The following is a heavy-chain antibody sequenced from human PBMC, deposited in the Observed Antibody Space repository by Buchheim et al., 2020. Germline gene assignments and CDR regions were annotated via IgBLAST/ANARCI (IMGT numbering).Heavy chain of an antibody. D-gene: IGHD5-18*01. V-gene: IGHV3-48*03. J-gene: IGHJ6*02. CDR1: GFTFSSYE. CDR3: ARVLDSYGPIYGMDV. Sequence: EVQLVESGGGLVQPGGSLRLSCAASGFTFSSYEMNWVRQAPGKGLEWVSYISSSGSTIYYADSVKGRFTISSDNAKNSLYLQMNSLRAEDTAAYYCARVLDSYGPIYGMDVWGQGTT. CDR2: ISSSGSTI.